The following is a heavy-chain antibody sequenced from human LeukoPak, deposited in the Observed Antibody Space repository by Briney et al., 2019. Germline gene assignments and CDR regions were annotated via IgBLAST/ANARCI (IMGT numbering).Heavy chain of an antibody. CDR1: GYTFTTYY. J-gene: IGHJ5*02. D-gene: IGHD2-2*01. Sequence: ASVKVSCKASGYTFTTYYIHWVRQAPGQGLEWMGVINPSGGSTSLAQKFQARLTMTRDTSTSAVYMELSGLSSEDTAVYYCAREIVVVPSAMGFDPWGQGTLVTVSS. V-gene: IGHV1-46*01. CDR3: AREIVVVPSAMGFDP. CDR2: INPSGGST.